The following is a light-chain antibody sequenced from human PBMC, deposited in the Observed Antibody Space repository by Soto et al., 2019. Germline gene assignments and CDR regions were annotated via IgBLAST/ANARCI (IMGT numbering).Light chain of an antibody. CDR2: DAS. CDR1: QTVNTY. Sequence: IVLTQSPATLSLWPGETAVLSCRASQTVNTYLSWYQQRPGQAPRLLIYDASKRVPGIPARFSGSGSGTDFTLTISSLEPEDFARYYCQQRGTSITFGQGTRLEIE. V-gene: IGKV3-11*01. CDR3: QQRGTSIT. J-gene: IGKJ5*01.